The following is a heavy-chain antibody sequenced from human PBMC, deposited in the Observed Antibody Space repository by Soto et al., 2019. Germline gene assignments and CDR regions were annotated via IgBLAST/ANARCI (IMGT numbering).Heavy chain of an antibody. CDR1: GGTFSSSA. CDR3: TRGVPSNAYFDY. J-gene: IGHJ4*02. Sequence: QVRLVQSGAEVKKPGSSVKVSCKASGGTFSSSALNWVRQAPGQGLEWMGGIIPMLGTANYAQKFQGRVTITADKSTKTANMELSSLRSEDTAVYYCTRGVPSNAYFDYWGQGTLVTVSS. CDR2: IIPMLGTA. D-gene: IGHD3-10*01. V-gene: IGHV1-69*06.